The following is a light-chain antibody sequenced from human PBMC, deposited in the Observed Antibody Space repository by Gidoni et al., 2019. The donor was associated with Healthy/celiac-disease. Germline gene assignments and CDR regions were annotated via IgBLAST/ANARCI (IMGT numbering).Light chain of an antibody. V-gene: IGKV3-11*01. Sequence: ILLTQSPATLSLSPGERATLSCRASQSVSSYLAWYQQKPGQAPRLLIYDASNRATGIPARFSGSGSGTDFILTISSLEPEDFAVYYCQQRSNWPRLFTFGPGTKVDIK. J-gene: IGKJ3*01. CDR1: QSVSSY. CDR2: DAS. CDR3: QQRSNWPRLFT.